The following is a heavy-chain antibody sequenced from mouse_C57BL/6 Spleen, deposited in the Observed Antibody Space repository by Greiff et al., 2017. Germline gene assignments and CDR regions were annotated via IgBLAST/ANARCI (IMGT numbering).Heavy chain of an antibody. CDR2: IDPSDSET. Sequence: QVQLKQPGAELVRPGSSVKLSCKASGYTFTSYWLHWVKQRPIQGLDWIGNIDPSDSETHYNQKFKDKVTLTVDKSSSTAYMQLSSLTSEDSAVYYCAREVTTVGYLDYWGQGTTLTVSS. CDR3: AREVTTVGYLDY. J-gene: IGHJ2*01. D-gene: IGHD1-1*01. CDR1: GYTFTSYW. V-gene: IGHV1-52*01.